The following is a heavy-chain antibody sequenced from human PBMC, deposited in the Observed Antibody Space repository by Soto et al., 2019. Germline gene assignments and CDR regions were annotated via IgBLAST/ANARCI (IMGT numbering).Heavy chain of an antibody. J-gene: IGHJ4*02. CDR1: GGSISSGGYS. Sequence: TSETLSLTCAVSGGSISSGGYSWSWIRQPPGKSLEWIGYIYHSGSTNYNPSLKSRVTISVDTSKNQFSLKLTSVTAADTAVYYCARDKITGVFDYWGQGTLVTVSS. D-gene: IGHD2-8*02. CDR3: ARDKITGVFDY. V-gene: IGHV4-30-2*01. CDR2: IYHSGST.